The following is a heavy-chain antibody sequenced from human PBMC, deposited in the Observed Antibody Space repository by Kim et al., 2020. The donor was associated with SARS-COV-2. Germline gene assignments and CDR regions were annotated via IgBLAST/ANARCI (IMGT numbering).Heavy chain of an antibody. V-gene: IGHV4-39*01. CDR2: T. J-gene: IGHJ4*02. Sequence: TYHTPSLTSRVTISVDTSKKQFSLKLSSVTAADTAVYYCASTTSYYNTSDWGQGTLVTVSS. D-gene: IGHD3-22*01. CDR3: ASTTSYYNTSD.